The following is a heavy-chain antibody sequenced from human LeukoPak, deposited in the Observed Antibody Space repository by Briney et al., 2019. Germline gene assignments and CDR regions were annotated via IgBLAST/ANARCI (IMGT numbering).Heavy chain of an antibody. CDR1: GFTFSDYS. CDR2: ISYDGSYK. J-gene: IGHJ6*04. V-gene: IGHV3-30*04. Sequence: PGGSLRLSCAASGFTFSDYSMSWIRQAPGKGLEWVAVISYDGSYKYSADSVKGRFTISRDNSKNTLYLRMNSLRAEDTAVYYCAKEKTYSSSWSYYYYGMDVWGKGTTVTVSS. CDR3: AKEKTYSSSWSYYYYGMDV. D-gene: IGHD6-13*01.